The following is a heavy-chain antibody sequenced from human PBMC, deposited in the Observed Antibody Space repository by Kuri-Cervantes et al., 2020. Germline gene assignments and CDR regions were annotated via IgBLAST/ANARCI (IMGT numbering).Heavy chain of an antibody. CDR3: ARGLPKPIYYGMDV. CDR1: GYTFTSYD. CDR2: MNPNSGNT. V-gene: IGHV1-8*01. J-gene: IGHJ6*02. Sequence: ASVKVSFKASGYTFTSYDINWVRQATGQGLEWMGWMNPNSGNTGYAQKFQGRVTMTRNTSISTAYMELSSLRSEDTAVYYCARGLPKPIYYGMDVWGQGTTVTVSS.